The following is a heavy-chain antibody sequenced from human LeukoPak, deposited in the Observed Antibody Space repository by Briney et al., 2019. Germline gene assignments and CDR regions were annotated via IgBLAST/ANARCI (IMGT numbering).Heavy chain of an antibody. J-gene: IGHJ4*02. CDR3: ARKGDSSWWIGDY. CDR2: ISRSSGTI. V-gene: IGHV3-48*01. CDR1: GFTFSSYS. Sequence: GGSLRLSCAASGFTFSSYSMNWVRQAPGKGLEWVSYISRSSGTIYFADSVRGRFTVSRDNAKDSLYLQMNSLRAEDTAVYYCARKGDSSWWIGDYWGPGSLVTVSS. D-gene: IGHD6-13*01.